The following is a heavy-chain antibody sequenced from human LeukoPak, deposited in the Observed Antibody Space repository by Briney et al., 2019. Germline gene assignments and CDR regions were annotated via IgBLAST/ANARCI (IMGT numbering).Heavy chain of an antibody. V-gene: IGHV4-4*07. CDR3: ARDRYYYDSSDCSRLDY. CDR2: THTSGST. D-gene: IGHD3-22*01. J-gene: IGHJ4*02. CDR1: GGSISSYY. Sequence: SETLSLTCTVSGGSISSYYWSWIRQPAGKGLEWIGRTHTSGSTNYNPSLKSRVTMSVDTSKNQFSLKLSSVTAADTAVYYCARDRYYYDSSDCSRLDYWGQGTLVTVSS.